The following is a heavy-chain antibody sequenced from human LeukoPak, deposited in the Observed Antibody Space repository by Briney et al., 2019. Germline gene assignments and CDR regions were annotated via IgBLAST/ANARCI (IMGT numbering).Heavy chain of an antibody. Sequence: GGSLRLSCAASGFTFSSYWMHWVRQAPGKGLEWVSVIYSGGSTYYADSVKGRFTISRDNSKNTLYLQMNSLRAEDTAVYYCAKVGYGDYGLDYWGQGTLVTVSS. D-gene: IGHD4-17*01. J-gene: IGHJ4*02. V-gene: IGHV3-53*01. CDR2: IYSGGST. CDR3: AKVGYGDYGLDY. CDR1: GFTFSSYW.